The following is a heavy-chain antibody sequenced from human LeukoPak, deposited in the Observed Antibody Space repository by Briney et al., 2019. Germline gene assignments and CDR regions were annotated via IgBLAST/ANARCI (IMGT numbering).Heavy chain of an antibody. V-gene: IGHV3-30*18. D-gene: IGHD6-13*01. CDR1: GFTFSSYG. Sequence: GGSLRLSCAASGFTFSSYGMHWVRQAPGKGLEWVAVISYDGSNKYYADSVKGRSTISRDNSKNTLYLQMNSLRAEDTAVYYCAKLIAAAALSFDYWGQGTLVTVSS. CDR2: ISYDGSNK. CDR3: AKLIAAAALSFDY. J-gene: IGHJ4*02.